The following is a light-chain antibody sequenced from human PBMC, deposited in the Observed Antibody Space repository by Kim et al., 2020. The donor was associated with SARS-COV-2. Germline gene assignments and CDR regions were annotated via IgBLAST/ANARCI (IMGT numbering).Light chain of an antibody. CDR2: LGS. J-gene: IGKJ4*01. Sequence: DIVMIQSPLSLPVTPGAPASISCRSRESILSANGNNYLDWYLQKPGQSPQLLLYLGSNRASGVADRCSGSGSGTSFTLKISRVEAQDVGVYYCMQALRAPLTFGGGTKVDIK. CDR1: ESILSANGNNY. V-gene: IGKV2-28*01. CDR3: MQALRAPLT.